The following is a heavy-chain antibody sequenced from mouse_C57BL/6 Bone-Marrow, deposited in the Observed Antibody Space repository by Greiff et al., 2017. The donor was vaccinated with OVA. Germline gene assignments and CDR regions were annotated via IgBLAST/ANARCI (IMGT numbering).Heavy chain of an antibody. V-gene: IGHV1-69*01. J-gene: IGHJ2*01. CDR2: IDPSDSYT. Sequence: QVQLKQPGAELVMPGASVKLSCKASGYTFTSYWMHWVKQRPGQGLEWIGEIDPSDSYTNYNQKFKGKSTLTVDKSSSTAYMQLSSLTSEDSAVYYCARGTTVRDYFDYWGQGTTLTVSS. CDR3: ARGTTVRDYFDY. D-gene: IGHD1-1*01. CDR1: GYTFTSYW.